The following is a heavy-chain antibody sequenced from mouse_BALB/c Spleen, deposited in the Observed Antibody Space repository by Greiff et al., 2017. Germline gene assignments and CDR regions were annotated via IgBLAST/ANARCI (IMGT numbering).Heavy chain of an antibody. J-gene: IGHJ2*01. CDR2: ISSGSSTI. CDR3: ARYYGSSYPHYFDY. V-gene: IGHV5-17*02. CDR1: GFTFSSVG. D-gene: IGHD1-1*01. Sequence: EVKLMESGGGLVQPGGSRKLSCAASGFTFSSVGMHWVRQAPEKGLEWVAYISSGSSTIYYADTVKGRFTISRDNPKNTLFLQMTSLRSEDTAMYYCARYYGSSYPHYFDYWGQGTTLTVSS.